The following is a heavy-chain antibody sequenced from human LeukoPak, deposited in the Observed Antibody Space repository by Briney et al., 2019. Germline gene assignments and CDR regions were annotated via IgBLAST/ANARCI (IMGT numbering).Heavy chain of an antibody. Sequence: PGGSLRLSCAASGFTVSNNYMSWVRQAPGKGLEWVSLMHRGGTTYYADSVKGRFTISRDNSKNTLYFQMNSLRAEDTAVYYCARVDGGQSIWGQGTLVTVSS. V-gene: IGHV3-53*01. CDR1: GFTVSNNY. CDR2: MHRGGTT. J-gene: IGHJ4*02. D-gene: IGHD6-6*01. CDR3: ARVDGGQSI.